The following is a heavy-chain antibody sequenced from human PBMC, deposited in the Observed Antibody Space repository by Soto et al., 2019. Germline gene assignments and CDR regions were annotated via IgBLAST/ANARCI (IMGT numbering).Heavy chain of an antibody. CDR2: ISYDGSNK. CDR1: GFTFSSYA. CDR3: ARAPVTRGYSGYDYVDY. Sequence: PGGSLRLSCAASGFTFSSYAMHWARQAPGKGLEWVAVISYDGSNKYYADSVKGRFTISRDNSKNTLYLQMNSLRAEDTAVYYCARAPVTRGYSGYDYVDYWGQGTLVTVSS. J-gene: IGHJ4*02. V-gene: IGHV3-30-3*01. D-gene: IGHD5-12*01.